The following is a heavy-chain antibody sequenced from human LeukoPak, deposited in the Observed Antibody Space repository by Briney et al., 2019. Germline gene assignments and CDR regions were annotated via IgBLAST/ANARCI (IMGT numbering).Heavy chain of an antibody. CDR3: ARGSGSYGFFDV. J-gene: IGHJ4*02. Sequence: QPSETLSLTCSVSGGDISTYHWSWIRQSPGEAFEYIGNVYYSGSTNYNPSLRSRVTISVDVSKNQFSLNVRSVTAADTAVYYCARGSGSYGFFDVWGQGTLVTVSA. D-gene: IGHD5-18*01. CDR1: GGDISTYH. CDR2: VYYSGST. V-gene: IGHV4-59*13.